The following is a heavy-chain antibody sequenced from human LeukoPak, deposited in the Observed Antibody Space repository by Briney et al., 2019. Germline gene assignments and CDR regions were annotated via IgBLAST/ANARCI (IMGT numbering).Heavy chain of an antibody. J-gene: IGHJ4*02. Sequence: GGSLRLSCAASGFTFSNYAMSWVRQAPGEGLEWASAISGSGGSTYYAVSVKGRFTNSRDNSKNTLYLQMNSMRAEDTAVYYCAKPGGVDTAMVSTFDYWGQGTLVTVSS. D-gene: IGHD5-18*01. V-gene: IGHV3-23*01. CDR2: ISGSGGST. CDR3: AKPGGVDTAMVSTFDY. CDR1: GFTFSNYA.